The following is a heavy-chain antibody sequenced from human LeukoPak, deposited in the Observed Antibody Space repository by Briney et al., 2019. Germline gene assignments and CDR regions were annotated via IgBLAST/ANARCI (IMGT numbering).Heavy chain of an antibody. CDR3: ARYWDSGTYCDY. J-gene: IGHJ4*02. CDR2: IYPGDSDT. CDR1: GYSFTSYW. Sequence: GESLKISCKGSGYSFTSYWIAWVRRMPGKGLEWTGIIYPGDSDTRYSPSFQGQVTISADNSISTAYVQWSSLKASDTAMYYCARYWDSGTYCDYWGQGTQVTVSS. V-gene: IGHV5-51*01. D-gene: IGHD1-26*01.